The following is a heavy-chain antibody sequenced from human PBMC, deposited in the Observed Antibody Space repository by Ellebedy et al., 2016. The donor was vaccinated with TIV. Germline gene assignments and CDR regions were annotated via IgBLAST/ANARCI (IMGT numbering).Heavy chain of an antibody. V-gene: IGHV3-7*01. CDR1: GFIFSDYW. CDR2: IKEDGGEK. CDR3: AGRHFDL. Sequence: GESLKISCAASGFIFSDYWMHWVRQAPGKGLEWVANIKEDGGEKYYVDSVKGRFTTSRDNTKNSLYLQMNSLRAEDTAVYFCAGRHFDLWGRGTLVTVSS. J-gene: IGHJ2*01.